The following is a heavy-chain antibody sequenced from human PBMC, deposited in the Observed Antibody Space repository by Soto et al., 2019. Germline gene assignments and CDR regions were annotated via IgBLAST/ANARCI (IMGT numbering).Heavy chain of an antibody. CDR2: IGHAGDT. CDR1: GFTFNSYD. J-gene: IGHJ2*01. CDR3: VRDGPDWYFDL. V-gene: IGHV3-13*01. Sequence: EVQLVESGGDLVQPGGSLRLSCAASGFTFNSYDMHWVRQSPEKGLEWVSGIGHAGDTYYRDSLKGRFTISRENVKNSLFLHMYRLTAGDTAVDYWVRDGPDWYFDLWGRGTLVTVSS.